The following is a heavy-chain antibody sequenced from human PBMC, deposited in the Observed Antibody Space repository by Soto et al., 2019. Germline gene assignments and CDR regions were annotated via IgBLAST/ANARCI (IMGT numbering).Heavy chain of an antibody. CDR3: ARDHGSGWLDY. Sequence: QVQLVESGGGVVQPGRSLRLSCAASGFTFSSYARHWVRQAPGKGLEWVAVISYDGSNKYYADSVKGRFTISRDNSKNTLYLQMNSLRAEDTAVYYCARDHGSGWLDYWGQGTLVTVSS. D-gene: IGHD6-19*01. J-gene: IGHJ4*02. V-gene: IGHV3-30-3*01. CDR2: ISYDGSNK. CDR1: GFTFSSYA.